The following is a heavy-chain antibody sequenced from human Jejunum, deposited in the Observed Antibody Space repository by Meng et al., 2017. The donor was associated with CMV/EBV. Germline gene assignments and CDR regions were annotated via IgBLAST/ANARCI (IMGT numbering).Heavy chain of an antibody. Sequence: FPFSLYSMNWVRQVPGKGLEWVSYISSMSVTLYYTDSVKGRFTISRDDAKNSLYLQMNNLRAEDTAIYYCARDVTIPGRVQTFESWGQGTRVTVSS. CDR3: ARDVTIPGRVQTFES. J-gene: IGHJ4*02. CDR1: FPFSLYS. D-gene: IGHD3-3*01. CDR2: ISSMSVTL. V-gene: IGHV3-48*04.